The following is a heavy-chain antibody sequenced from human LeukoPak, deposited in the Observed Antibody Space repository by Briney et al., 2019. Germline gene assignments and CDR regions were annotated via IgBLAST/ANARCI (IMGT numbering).Heavy chain of an antibody. J-gene: IGHJ6*03. CDR1: GFTFSNYG. CDR2: IRYDGNNK. V-gene: IGHV3-30*02. D-gene: IGHD1-26*01. CDR3: ARDPYSGSYGNYYYYFMDV. Sequence: GGSLRLSCGASGFTFSNYGMLWVRQAPGKGLEWVAFIRYDGNNKLYADSMKGRFTISRDNAKNSLYLQMNSLRAEDTAVYYCARDPYSGSYGNYYYYFMDVWGKGTTVTISS.